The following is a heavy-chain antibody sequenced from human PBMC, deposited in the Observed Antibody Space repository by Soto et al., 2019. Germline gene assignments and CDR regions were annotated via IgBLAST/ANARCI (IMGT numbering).Heavy chain of an antibody. CDR1: GYTFTGDY. D-gene: IGHD2-8*01. CDR3: ARSSCTNGICLPSYYFDS. Sequence: EASVKVSCKASGYTFTGDYIHWVRQAPGQGLEWMGWINPISGGTKYAQKFQGRVTMTRDTSISTAYMELSRLRSDDTAVFYCARSSCTNGICLPSYYFDSWGQGTLVTVSS. J-gene: IGHJ4*02. V-gene: IGHV1-2*02. CDR2: INPISGGT.